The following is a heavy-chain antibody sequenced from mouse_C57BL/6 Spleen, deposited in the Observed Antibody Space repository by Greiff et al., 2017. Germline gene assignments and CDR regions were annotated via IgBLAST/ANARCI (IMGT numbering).Heavy chain of an antibody. D-gene: IGHD1-1*01. CDR2: IDPSDSET. CDR3: ARNYGSFYAMDY. CDR1: GYTFTSYW. J-gene: IGHJ4*01. Sequence: QVQLQQPGAELVRPGSSVKLSCKASGYTFTSYWMHWVKQRPIQGLEWIGNIDPSDSETHYNQKFKDKATLTVDKSSSTAYMQLSSPTSEDSAVYYCARNYGSFYAMDYWGQGTSVTVSS. V-gene: IGHV1-52*01.